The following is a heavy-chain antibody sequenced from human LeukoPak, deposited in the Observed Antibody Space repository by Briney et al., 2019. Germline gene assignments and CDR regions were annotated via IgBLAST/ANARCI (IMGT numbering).Heavy chain of an antibody. CDR2: ISYDGSNK. CDR1: GFTFSSYA. V-gene: IGHV3-30*04. Sequence: PGGSLRLPCAASGFTFSSYAMHWVRQAPGKGLEWVAVISYDGSNKYYADSVKGRFTISRDNSKNTLYLHMNSLRAEDTAVYYCARVYTDFDYWGQGTLVTVSS. J-gene: IGHJ4*02. CDR3: ARVYTDFDY. D-gene: IGHD2-2*02.